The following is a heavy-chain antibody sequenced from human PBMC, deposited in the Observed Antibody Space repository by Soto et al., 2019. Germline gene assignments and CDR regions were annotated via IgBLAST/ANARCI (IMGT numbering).Heavy chain of an antibody. D-gene: IGHD3-22*01. CDR1: GYTFTSYG. CDR2: ISAYNGKT. Sequence: ASVKVSCKASGYTFTSYGISWVRQAPGQGLEWMGWISAYNGKTNNAQKFQGRVTMTTDTSTSTAYMELRSLRSDDTAVYYCARGGQRITMIVVVIGAFDIWGQGTMVTVSS. CDR3: ARGGQRITMIVVVIGAFDI. J-gene: IGHJ3*02. V-gene: IGHV1-18*01.